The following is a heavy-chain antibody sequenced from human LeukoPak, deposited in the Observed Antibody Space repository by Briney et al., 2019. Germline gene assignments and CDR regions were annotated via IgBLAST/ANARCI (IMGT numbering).Heavy chain of an antibody. V-gene: IGHV3-9*01. Sequence: SGRSLRLSCAASGFTFDEYAMHWVRQAPGKGLEWVSGISWNSGSIGYADSVKGRFTISRDNAKNSLYLQMNSLRAEDTALYYCAKDGPSRAIVATLWVDPWGAFDIWGQGTMVTVSS. CDR1: GFTFDEYA. CDR3: AKDGPSRAIVATLWVDPWGAFDI. J-gene: IGHJ3*02. CDR2: ISWNSGSI. D-gene: IGHD5-12*01.